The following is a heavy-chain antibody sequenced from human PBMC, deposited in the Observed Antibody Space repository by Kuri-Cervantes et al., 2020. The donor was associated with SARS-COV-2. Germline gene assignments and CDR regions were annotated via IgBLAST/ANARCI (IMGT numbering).Heavy chain of an antibody. Sequence: ASVKVSCKASGYTFTSYGISWVRQAPGQGHEWMGWISAYNGNTNYAQKVQGRVTMTTDTSTSTAYMELRSLRSDDTAVYYRARSPGSIGVVTAPDYWGQGTLVTVSS. CDR1: GYTFTSYG. CDR2: ISAYNGNT. J-gene: IGHJ4*02. CDR3: ARSPGSIGVVTAPDY. D-gene: IGHD2-21*02. V-gene: IGHV1-18*04.